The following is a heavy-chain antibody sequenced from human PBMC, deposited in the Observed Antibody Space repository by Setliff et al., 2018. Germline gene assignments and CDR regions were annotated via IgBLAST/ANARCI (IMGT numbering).Heavy chain of an antibody. CDR1: GGSFSSYA. D-gene: IGHD3-9*01. CDR2: INTNTGNP. V-gene: IGHV7-4-1*02. Sequence: ASVKVSCKASGGSFSSYAINWVRQAPGQGLEWMGWINTNTGNPTYAQGFTGRFVFSLDTSVSTAYLQISSLKAEDTAVYYCARGQDDIWYLGLYYYGMDVWGQGTTVTVSS. CDR3: ARGQDDIWYLGLYYYGMDV. J-gene: IGHJ6*02.